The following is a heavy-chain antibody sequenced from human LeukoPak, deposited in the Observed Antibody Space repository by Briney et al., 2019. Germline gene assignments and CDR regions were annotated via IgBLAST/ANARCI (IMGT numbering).Heavy chain of an antibody. Sequence: GGSLRLSCAASGFTFSSYAMSWVRQAPGKGLEWVANIKQDGSEKYYVDSVKGRFTISRDNAKNSLYLQMNSLRAEDTAVYYCARGQRFLEWFLFDYWGQGTLVTVSS. CDR1: GFTFSSYA. CDR3: ARGQRFLEWFLFDY. D-gene: IGHD3-3*01. CDR2: IKQDGSEK. J-gene: IGHJ4*02. V-gene: IGHV3-7*01.